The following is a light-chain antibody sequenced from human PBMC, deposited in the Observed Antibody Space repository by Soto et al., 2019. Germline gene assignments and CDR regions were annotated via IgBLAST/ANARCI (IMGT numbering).Light chain of an antibody. J-gene: IGLJ1*01. V-gene: IGLV2-14*03. CDR1: SSDIGGYNY. Sequence: QAVVTQPASVSGSPGQSITVSCTGTSSDIGGYNYVSWYQQYPGEAPKVIIYDVSDRPSGVSNRFSGSKSGNTASLTISGLQTEDEADYYCSSYTSSSTLVVFGTGTQLTVL. CDR2: DVS. CDR3: SSYTSSSTLVV.